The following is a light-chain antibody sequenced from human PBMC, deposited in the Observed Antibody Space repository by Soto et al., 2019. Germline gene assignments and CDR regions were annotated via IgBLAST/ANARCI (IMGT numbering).Light chain of an antibody. CDR1: SSDVGGYDH. V-gene: IGLV2-14*01. CDR2: EVS. Sequence: QSALTQPASVSGSPGQSITISCSGTSSDVGGYDHVSWYQHHPGEAPKLMIYEVSYRPSGVSTRFSGSKSGNTASLTISGLQAEDEADYYCAAWDDSLSGWVFGGGTKLTVL. J-gene: IGLJ3*02. CDR3: AAWDDSLSGWV.